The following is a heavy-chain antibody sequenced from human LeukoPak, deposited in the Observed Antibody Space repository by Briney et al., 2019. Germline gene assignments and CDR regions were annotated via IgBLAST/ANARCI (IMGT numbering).Heavy chain of an antibody. D-gene: IGHD6-13*01. V-gene: IGHV3-23*01. CDR3: AKDQGYSSSFDY. J-gene: IGHJ4*02. CDR2: ISGSGGST. CDR1: GFTFSSYA. Sequence: GGSLRLSCEDSGFTFSSYAMSWVRQAPGKGLEWVSAISGSGGSTYYADSVKGRFTISRDNSKNTLYLQMNSLRAEDTAVYYCAKDQGYSSSFDYWGQGTLVTVSS.